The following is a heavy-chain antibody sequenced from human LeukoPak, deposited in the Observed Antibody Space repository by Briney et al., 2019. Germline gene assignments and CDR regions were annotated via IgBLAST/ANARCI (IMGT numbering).Heavy chain of an antibody. V-gene: IGHV3-21*01. D-gene: IGHD3-10*01. CDR3: ARDGFGDQGYFDY. Sequence: GGSLRLSCAASGFTFSSYSMNWVRQAPGQGLEWVSSISSSSSYIYYADSVKGRFTISRDNAKNSLYLQMNSLRAEDTAVYYCARDGFGDQGYFDYWGQGTLVTVSS. J-gene: IGHJ4*02. CDR1: GFTFSSYS. CDR2: ISSSSSYI.